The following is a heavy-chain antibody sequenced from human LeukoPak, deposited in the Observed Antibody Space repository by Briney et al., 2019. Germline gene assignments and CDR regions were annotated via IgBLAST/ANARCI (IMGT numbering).Heavy chain of an antibody. J-gene: IGHJ3*02. D-gene: IGHD4-17*01. Sequence: SETLSLTCAVYGGSFSGYYWSWIRQPPGKGLEWIGEINHSGSTNYNPSLKSRVTISIDTSKNQFSLKLSSVTAADTAVYYCARDLVTVTKGFDIWGQGTMVTVSS. CDR1: GGSFSGYY. CDR2: INHSGST. V-gene: IGHV4-34*01. CDR3: ARDLVTVTKGFDI.